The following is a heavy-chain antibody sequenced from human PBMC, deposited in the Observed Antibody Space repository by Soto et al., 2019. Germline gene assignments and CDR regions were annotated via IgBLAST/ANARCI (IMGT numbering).Heavy chain of an antibody. J-gene: IGHJ4*02. V-gene: IGHV4-4*02. CDR1: GASMSSTNW. CDR3: ARHIAVPTTRGFDY. CDR2: IFHSGTT. Sequence: QVQLQESGPGLVKPSGTLSLTCAVSGASMSSTNWWSWVRQAPGEGLEWIGEIFHSGTTTYNPSLKSRVIISMDTSTNQLSLRLDSVTAADTAVYFCARHIAVPTTRGFDYWGQGTLVTVSS. D-gene: IGHD2-15*01.